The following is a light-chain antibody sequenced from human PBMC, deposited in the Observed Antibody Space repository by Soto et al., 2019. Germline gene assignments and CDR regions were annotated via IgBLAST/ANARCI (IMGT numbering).Light chain of an antibody. CDR2: WAS. CDR3: QQYYNTPWT. V-gene: IGKV4-1*01. Sequence: DIVMTQSPDSLAVSLGERATINCKSSQNVLYSSNNKNYLAWYQQKLGQPPKLLIRWASTRESGVPDRFSGSGSGTDFTLTISSLQDEDVAVYYCQQYYNTPWTFGQGTKVDIK. J-gene: IGKJ1*01. CDR1: QNVLYSSNNKNY.